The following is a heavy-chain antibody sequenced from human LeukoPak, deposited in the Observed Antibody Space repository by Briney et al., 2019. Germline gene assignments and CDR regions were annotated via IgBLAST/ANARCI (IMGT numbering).Heavy chain of an antibody. CDR3: ATLGIVGASNFDY. V-gene: IGHV1-69-2*01. CDR2: VGPEDGET. D-gene: IGHD1-26*01. J-gene: IGHJ4*02. Sequence: ASVKVSCKVSGYTFTDYYMHWVQQAPGKGLEWMGLVGPEDGETIYAEKFQGRVTITADTSTDTAYMELSSLRSEDTAVYYCATLGIVGASNFDYWGQGTLVTVSS. CDR1: GYTFTDYY.